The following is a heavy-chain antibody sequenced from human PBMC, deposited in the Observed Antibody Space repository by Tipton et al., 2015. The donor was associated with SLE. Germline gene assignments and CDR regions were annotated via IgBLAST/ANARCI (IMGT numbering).Heavy chain of an antibody. J-gene: IGHJ5*02. CDR1: GGSISSYY. V-gene: IGHV4-59*08. CDR2: IYYSGSI. Sequence: TLSLTCTVSGGSISSYYWSWIRQPPGKGLEWIGYIYYSGSINYNPSLKSRVTISVDTSKNQFSLKLSSVTAADTAVYYCARTSYSNWFDPWGQGTLVTVSS. CDR3: ARTSYSNWFDP. D-gene: IGHD2-15*01.